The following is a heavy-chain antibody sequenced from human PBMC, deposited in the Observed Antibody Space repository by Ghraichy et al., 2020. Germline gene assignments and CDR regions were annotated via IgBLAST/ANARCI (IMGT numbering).Heavy chain of an antibody. Sequence: SETLSLTCTVSSGSISNYYWTWIRQSPGKGLEWIGYIYDSGRTKYSPSLKSRVTISVDTSRNQFSLKLNSVTAADTAVYYCARGERYCSSTTCYGGEIDYWGQGTLVTVSS. CDR3: ARGERYCSSTTCYGGEIDY. CDR2: IYDSGRT. J-gene: IGHJ4*02. V-gene: IGHV4-59*01. D-gene: IGHD2-2*01. CDR1: SGSISNYY.